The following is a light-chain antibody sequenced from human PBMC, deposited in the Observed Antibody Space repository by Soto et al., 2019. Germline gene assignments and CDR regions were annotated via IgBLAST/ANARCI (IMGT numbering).Light chain of an antibody. CDR2: ETS. CDR1: SSNIGAGYD. J-gene: IGLJ1*01. Sequence: QSVLTQPPSVSGAPGQRVTISCTGSSSNIGAGYDVHWYQQLPGTAPKLIIYETSNRPSGVPDRLSGSKSGTSASLAITGFEAEDEGDYYCQSYETNLSGSYVFGTGTKLTVL. CDR3: QSYETNLSGSYV. V-gene: IGLV1-40*01.